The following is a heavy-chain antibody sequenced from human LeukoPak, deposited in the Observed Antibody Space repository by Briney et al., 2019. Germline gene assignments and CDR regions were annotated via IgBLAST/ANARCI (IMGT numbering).Heavy chain of an antibody. V-gene: IGHV4-30-4*01. D-gene: IGHD2-2*01. CDR1: GGSISSGDYY. CDR3: ARVGRECSSTSCPTGWFDP. Sequence: SETLSLTCTVSGGSISSGDYYWSWIRQPPGKGLEWIGYSYYSGSTYYNPSLKSRVTISVDTSKNQFSLKLSSVTAADTAVYYCARVGRECSSTSCPTGWFDPWGQGTLVTVSS. J-gene: IGHJ5*02. CDR2: SYYSGST.